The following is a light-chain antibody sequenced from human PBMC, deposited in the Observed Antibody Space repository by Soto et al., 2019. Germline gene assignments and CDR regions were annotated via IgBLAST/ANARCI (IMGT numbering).Light chain of an antibody. CDR3: CSYAGSGTDNYV. Sequence: QSALTQPASVSGSPGQSITISCTGTSSDVGTYKYVSWYQHYPGKAPKLMIYEGIKRPSGVSNRFSGSKSGNTAFLTISGLQAEDEADYYCCSYAGSGTDNYVFGSGTKVTVL. J-gene: IGLJ1*01. CDR1: SSDVGTYKY. CDR2: EGI. V-gene: IGLV2-23*01.